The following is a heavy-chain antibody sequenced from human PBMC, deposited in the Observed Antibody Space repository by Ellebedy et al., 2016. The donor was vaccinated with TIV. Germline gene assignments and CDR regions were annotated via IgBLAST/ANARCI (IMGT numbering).Heavy chain of an antibody. D-gene: IGHD2-2*01. CDR2: IHNGVTT. Sequence: MPSETLSLTCAVSGASIGGYFWSRIRQPPGKGLEWIAYIHNGVTTSYNPSLKSRVTISEETSKNQFSLILTSVTAADTAVYYCARHAGNAEYAFDFWGQGSPVTVSS. CDR3: ARHAGNAEYAFDF. CDR1: GASIGGYF. V-gene: IGHV4-59*08. J-gene: IGHJ4*02.